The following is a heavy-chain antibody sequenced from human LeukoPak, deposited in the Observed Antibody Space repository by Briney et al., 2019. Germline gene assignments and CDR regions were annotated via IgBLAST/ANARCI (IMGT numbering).Heavy chain of an antibody. D-gene: IGHD3-10*01. J-gene: IGHJ4*02. CDR3: ARESGGSGSYRDGGSDY. CDR1: GGPTSSSYY. V-gene: IGHV4-39*07. Sequence: SETLSLTCSVSGGPTSSSYYWAWIRQPPGKGLEWIGSIYYRGGTDYNPSLKSRVTISVDTSKNQFSLKLSSVTAADTAVYYCARESGGSGSYRDGGSDYWGQGTLVTVSS. CDR2: IYYRGGT.